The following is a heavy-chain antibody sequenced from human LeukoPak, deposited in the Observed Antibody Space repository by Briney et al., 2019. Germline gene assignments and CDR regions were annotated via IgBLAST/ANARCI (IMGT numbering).Heavy chain of an antibody. CDR3: TKGSSMLSNRYYLDY. D-gene: IGHD2-15*01. CDR2: ISSSSSYI. J-gene: IGHJ4*02. Sequence: PGGSLRLSCAASGFTFSSYSMNWVRQAPGKGLEWVSSISSSSSYIYYADSVRGRFTISRDDATNSLYLQMNSLRAEDTAVYYCTKGSSMLSNRYYLDYWGQGALVTVSS. CDR1: GFTFSSYS. V-gene: IGHV3-21*01.